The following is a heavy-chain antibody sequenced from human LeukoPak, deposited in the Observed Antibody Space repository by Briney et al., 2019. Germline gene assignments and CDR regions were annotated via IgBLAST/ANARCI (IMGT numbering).Heavy chain of an antibody. CDR3: ARDPEVTAIPYYFDY. J-gene: IGHJ4*02. CDR1: GFTVSSNY. D-gene: IGHD2-21*02. Sequence: GGSLRLSCAASGFTVSSNYMSWVRHAPGKGLELVSVIYSGGSTYYADSVKGRFTISRDNAKNSLYLQMNSLRAEDTAVYYCARDPEVTAIPYYFDYWGQGTLVTVSS. V-gene: IGHV3-53*01. CDR2: IYSGGST.